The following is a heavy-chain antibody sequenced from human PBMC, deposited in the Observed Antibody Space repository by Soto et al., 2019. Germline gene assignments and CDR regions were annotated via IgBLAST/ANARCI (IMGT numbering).Heavy chain of an antibody. D-gene: IGHD2-15*01. CDR2: SFYSGST. J-gene: IGHJ5*02. Sequence: PXXTLCLPFTVSGDSIRSSSYYWGWIRQPPGKVLHWIESSFYSGSTYYNPSLKSRVTISVDTSKNQFSLKLYSVTAADTAVYYCARHRVVVAATIYWFDPWGQGTLVTVSS. CDR3: ARHRVVVAATIYWFDP. V-gene: IGHV4-39*01. CDR1: GDSIRSSSYY.